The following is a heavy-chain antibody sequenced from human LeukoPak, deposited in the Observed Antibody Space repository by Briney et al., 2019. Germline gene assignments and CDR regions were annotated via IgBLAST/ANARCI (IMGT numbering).Heavy chain of an antibody. J-gene: IGHJ4*02. CDR2: VSYDGSNK. D-gene: IGHD1-26*01. CDR3: ATIGDRRSGELYRIDY. Sequence: GRSLRPSCAPSGFTFSNYAMHWVRQAPGNGLEWVAAVSYDGSNKYYADAVKGRFTISRDNSKNTLYLQMNSLRAEDAAVYYCATIGDRRSGELYRIDYWGQGTLVTVS. V-gene: IGHV3-30-3*01. CDR1: GFTFSNYA.